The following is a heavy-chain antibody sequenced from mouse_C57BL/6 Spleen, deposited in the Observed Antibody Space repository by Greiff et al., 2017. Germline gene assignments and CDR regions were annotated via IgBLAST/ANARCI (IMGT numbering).Heavy chain of an antibody. D-gene: IGHD2-4*01. J-gene: IGHJ4*01. CDR1: GYTFTDYE. Sequence: VQLQQSGAELVRPGASVTLSCKASGYTFTDYEMHWVKQTPVHGLEWIGAIDPATGGTAYNQKFKGKAILTADKSSSTAYMELRSLTSEDSAVYYCTRWGDYDGGAMDYWGQGTSVTVSS. CDR3: TRWGDYDGGAMDY. V-gene: IGHV1-15*01. CDR2: IDPATGGT.